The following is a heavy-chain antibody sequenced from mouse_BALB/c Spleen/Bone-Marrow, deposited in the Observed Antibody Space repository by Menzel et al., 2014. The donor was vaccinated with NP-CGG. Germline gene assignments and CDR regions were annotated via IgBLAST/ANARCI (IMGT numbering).Heavy chain of an antibody. Sequence: VKLQESGTELVKPGASVKLSCKTSGYTFTSYWIQWVKQRPGQGLGWIGEIFPGTGTTYYNEKFKGKATLTIDTSSSTAYMQLSSLTSEDSAVYFCARRANGNVGGSYWYFDVWGAGTTVTVSA. CDR3: ARRANGNVGGSYWYFDV. D-gene: IGHD2-1*01. CDR2: IFPGTGTT. CDR1: GYTFTSYW. V-gene: IGHV1S132*01. J-gene: IGHJ1*01.